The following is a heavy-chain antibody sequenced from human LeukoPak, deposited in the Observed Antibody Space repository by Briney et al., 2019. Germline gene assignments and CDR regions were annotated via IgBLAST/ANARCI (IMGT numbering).Heavy chain of an antibody. CDR2: IYHSGST. Sequence: SETLSLTCAVSGGSISSGGYSWSWIRQPPGKGLEWIGYIYHSGSTYYNPSLKSRVTISVDRSKNQFSLKLSSVTAADTAVYYCGRVVRDITIFGVVIYWFDPWGQGTLVAVSS. D-gene: IGHD3-3*01. CDR3: GRVVRDITIFGVVIYWFDP. CDR1: GGSISSGGYS. V-gene: IGHV4-30-2*01. J-gene: IGHJ5*02.